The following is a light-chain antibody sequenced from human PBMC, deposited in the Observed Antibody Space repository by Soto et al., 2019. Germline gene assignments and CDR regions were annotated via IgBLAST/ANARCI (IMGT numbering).Light chain of an antibody. CDR3: AAWEHSLLVPV. CDR2: NDN. Sequence: QPVLTQPPSASQTPGQRVIISCSGSSSNIGNYWVHWYQQLPGTAPRLLIYNDNQRPSGVPDRFSASKSGTSASLAITGLRSEDEADYFCAAWEHSLLVPVFGGGTKLTVL. V-gene: IGLV1-47*01. J-gene: IGLJ3*02. CDR1: SSNIGNYW.